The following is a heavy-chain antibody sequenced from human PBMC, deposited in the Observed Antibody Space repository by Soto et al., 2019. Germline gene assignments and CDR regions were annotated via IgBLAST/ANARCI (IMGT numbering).Heavy chain of an antibody. J-gene: IGHJ4*02. CDR1: GGTFSSYS. V-gene: IGHV1-69*01. D-gene: IGHD1-26*01. Sequence: QVQLVQSGAEVKKPGSSVKVSCKASGGTFSSYSITWVRQSPGQGLEWMGEIIPIFGTANYAQKFQGRVTITADESTSTAYMELSSLRSEDTAVYYCARDGGRHSGGIDYWGQGTLVTVYS. CDR3: ARDGGRHSGGIDY. CDR2: IIPIFGTA.